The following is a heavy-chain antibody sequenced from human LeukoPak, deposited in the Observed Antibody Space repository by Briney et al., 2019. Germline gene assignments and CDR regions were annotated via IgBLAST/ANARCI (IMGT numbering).Heavy chain of an antibody. CDR1: GGSISTDY. Sequence: PSETLSLTCTVSGGSISTDYGSWVPQPPREGRERMGFIYYSGTTEYNPSLKSRVTIALDTSKNQFSPKLNSVTAADTAVYYCARSYDSRGYFYYGMDVWGRGTTVTVSS. D-gene: IGHD3-22*01. J-gene: IGHJ6*02. V-gene: IGHV4-59*01. CDR2: IYYSGTT. CDR3: ARSYDSRGYFYYGMDV.